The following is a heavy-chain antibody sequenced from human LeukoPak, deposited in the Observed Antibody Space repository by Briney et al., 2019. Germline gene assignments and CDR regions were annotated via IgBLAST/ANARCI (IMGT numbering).Heavy chain of an antibody. CDR3: ARVRKIVYYYGSGSPSDYFDY. J-gene: IGHJ4*02. Sequence: PSETLSLTCAVYGGSFSGYYWSWIRQPPGKGLEWIEEINHSGSTNYNPSLKSRVTISVDTSKNQFSLKLSSVTAADTAVYYCARVRKIVYYYGSGSPSDYFDYWGQGTLVTVSS. V-gene: IGHV4-34*01. CDR1: GGSFSGYY. D-gene: IGHD3-10*01. CDR2: INHSGST.